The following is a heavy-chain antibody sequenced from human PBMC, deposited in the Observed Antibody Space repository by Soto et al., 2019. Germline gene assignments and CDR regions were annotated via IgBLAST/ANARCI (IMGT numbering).Heavy chain of an antibody. J-gene: IGHJ3*02. CDR1: GYTFTNHG. V-gene: IGHV1-18*04. CDR2: ISAYNGNT. D-gene: IGHD6-19*01. CDR3: EKVFKRAVAGYDVFDI. Sequence: ASVKVSCKASGYTFTNHGISWVRQAPGQGLEWMGWISAYNGNTNYAQKLQGRVTMTTDTSTSTAYMELRSLRSDDTAVYYCEKVFKRAVAGYDVFDIWGKGTMVTVS.